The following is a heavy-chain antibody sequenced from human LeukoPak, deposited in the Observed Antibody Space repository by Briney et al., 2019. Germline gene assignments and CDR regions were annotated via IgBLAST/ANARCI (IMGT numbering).Heavy chain of an antibody. CDR2: INHSGST. Sequence: SETLSFTCAVYGGSFSGYYWSWIRQPPGKGLEWIGEINHSGSTNYNPSLKSRVTISVDTSKNQFSLKLSSVTAADTAVYYCAREPPDSSGIDYWGQGTLVTVSS. CDR3: AREPPDSSGIDY. J-gene: IGHJ4*02. CDR1: GGSFSGYY. V-gene: IGHV4-34*01. D-gene: IGHD3-22*01.